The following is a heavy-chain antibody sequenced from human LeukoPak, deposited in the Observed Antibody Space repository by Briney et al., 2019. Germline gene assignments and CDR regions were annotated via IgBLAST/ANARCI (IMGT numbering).Heavy chain of an antibody. V-gene: IGHV3-23*01. D-gene: IGHD2-15*01. Sequence: GGSLRLSCAASGFTVSSTYMSWVRQAPGKGLEWVSAIXNNGGYTYYADSVQGRFTISRDNSKSTLCLQMNSLRAEDTAVYYCAKQLGYCSDGSCYFPYWGQGTLVTVSS. CDR2: IXNNGGYT. CDR3: AKQLGYCSDGSCYFPY. J-gene: IGHJ4*02. CDR1: GFTVSSTY.